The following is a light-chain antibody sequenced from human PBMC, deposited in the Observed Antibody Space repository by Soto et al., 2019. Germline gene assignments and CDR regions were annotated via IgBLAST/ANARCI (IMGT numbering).Light chain of an antibody. J-gene: IGKJ4*01. CDR3: QQYGSSQGLT. V-gene: IGKV3-20*01. Sequence: EIVLTQSPATLSLSPGERATLSCRASQSVSNNYLAWYQQKPGQAPRLLIYGASSRATGIPDRFSGSGSGTDFTLTISRLEPEDFAVYYCQQYGSSQGLTFGGGTKVDIK. CDR2: GAS. CDR1: QSVSNNY.